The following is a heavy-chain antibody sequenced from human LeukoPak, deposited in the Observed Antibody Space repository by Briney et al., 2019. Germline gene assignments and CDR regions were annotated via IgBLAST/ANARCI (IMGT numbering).Heavy chain of an antibody. CDR2: TSYDGSKK. CDR3: AKDRAAAAGTFDY. J-gene: IGHJ4*02. Sequence: GGSLRLSCAASGFSFSTYAMHWVRQAPGKGLEWVAVTSYDGSKKYYADSVKGRFTISRDNSKNTLYLQMNSLRAEDTAVYYCAKDRAAAAGTFDYWGQGTLVTVSS. CDR1: GFSFSTYA. V-gene: IGHV3-30-3*01. D-gene: IGHD6-13*01.